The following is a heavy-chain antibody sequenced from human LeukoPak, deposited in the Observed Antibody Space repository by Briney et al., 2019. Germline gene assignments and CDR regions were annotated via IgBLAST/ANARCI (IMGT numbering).Heavy chain of an antibody. J-gene: IGHJ6*03. CDR1: GGSFSGYY. D-gene: IGHD6-6*01. CDR2: INHSGKT. CDR3: ARRSQAARPPYYYYYYMDV. Sequence: SETLSLTCAVDGGSFSGYYWSWIRQPPGKGLQWNGEINHSGKTNYNPSLKSRVTISVDTLKNQFSLKLSSVAAADTAVYYCARRSQAARPPYYYYYYMDVWGKGTTVTVSS. V-gene: IGHV4-34*01.